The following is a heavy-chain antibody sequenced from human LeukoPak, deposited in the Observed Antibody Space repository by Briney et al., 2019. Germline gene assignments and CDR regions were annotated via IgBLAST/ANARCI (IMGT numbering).Heavy chain of an antibody. Sequence: PGGSLRLSWVASGFSFSREAMNWLRQPPGKGMEWDSGVGATNSDTSYADSVTARFTISRDNSKNPVSLGVDNLRAKDTSVYVRATQDTTVGVSWGQGTLVTVSS. CDR1: GFSFSREA. D-gene: IGHD1-26*01. CDR3: ATQDTTVGVS. J-gene: IGHJ4*02. V-gene: IGHV3-23*01. CDR2: VGATNSDT.